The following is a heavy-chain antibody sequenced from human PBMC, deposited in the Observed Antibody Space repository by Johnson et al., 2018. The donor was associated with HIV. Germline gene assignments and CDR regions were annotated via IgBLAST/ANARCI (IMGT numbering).Heavy chain of an antibody. D-gene: IGHD6-13*01. CDR3: AKGRYSSSWYLAGAFDI. CDR1: GFTFSSYA. CDR2: ISGSGGST. J-gene: IGHJ3*02. V-gene: IGHV3-23*04. Sequence: VQLVESGGGVVQPGRSLRLSCAASGFTFSSYAMHWVRQAPGKGLEWVSTISGSGGSTYYVDSVKGQFTISRDNSKNTLYLQMNSLRAEDTAIYYCAKGRYSSSWYLAGAFDIWGQGTMVTVSS.